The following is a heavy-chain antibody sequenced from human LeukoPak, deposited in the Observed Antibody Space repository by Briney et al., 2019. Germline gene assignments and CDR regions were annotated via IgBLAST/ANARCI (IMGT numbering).Heavy chain of an antibody. Sequence: MAGGSLRLSCGASGFTFSKAWMSWVRQAPGKGLEWVGRIKSKTDCMVTDYAAPVKRRFTISRDDSKNTLYLHMNSPKTDDTAVYSCTTDGCSGGGCFSGHYWGQGTLVTVSS. V-gene: IGHV3-15*01. CDR1: GFTFSKAW. J-gene: IGHJ4*02. CDR3: TTDGCSGGGCFSGHY. D-gene: IGHD2-15*01. CDR2: IKSKTDCMVT.